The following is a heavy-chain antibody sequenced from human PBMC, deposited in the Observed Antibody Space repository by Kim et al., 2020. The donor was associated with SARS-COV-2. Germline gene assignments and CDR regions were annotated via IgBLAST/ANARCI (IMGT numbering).Heavy chain of an antibody. V-gene: IGHV5-10-1*01. J-gene: IGHJ5*02. Sequence: GESLKISCKVSGYSFTTYWISWVRQMSGGGLEWMGRINPRDSDTNYSPSFQGHVTLSIDKSIGTAYLQWSSLKASDTAIYYCARHLGYCFDDSCPNWFDPWGQGTLVTVSS. CDR2: INPRDSDT. CDR3: ARHLGYCFDDSCPNWFDP. D-gene: IGHD2-15*01. CDR1: GYSFTTYW.